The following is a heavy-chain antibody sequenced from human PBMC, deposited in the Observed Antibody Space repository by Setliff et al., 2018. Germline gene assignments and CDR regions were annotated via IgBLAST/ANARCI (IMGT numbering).Heavy chain of an antibody. D-gene: IGHD2-2*01. V-gene: IGHV5-51*01. CDR2: IYPGNSNT. J-gene: IGHJ4*02. CDR3: ARQGCSSTSCHSIDY. CDR1: GYSFTSNW. Sequence: GESLKISCKGSGYSFTSNWIAWVRQMPGKGLECMGIIYPGNSNTRYSPPFQGQVTISADKAINTAYLQWNSLQASDTAMYYCARQGCSSTSCHSIDYWGQGTLVTVSS.